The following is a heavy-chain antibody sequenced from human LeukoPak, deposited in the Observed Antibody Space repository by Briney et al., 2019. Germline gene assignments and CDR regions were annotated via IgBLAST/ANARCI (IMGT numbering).Heavy chain of an antibody. CDR2: IFSGGTT. CDR1: GFTVSSNY. D-gene: IGHD5-18*01. V-gene: IGHV3-53*04. CDR3: ARGVLGYSYGFDY. J-gene: IGHJ4*02. Sequence: PGGSLRLSCAASGFTVSSNYMSWVRQAPGKGLEWVSVIFSGGTTYYADSVKGRFTISRHNSENTLYLQMNSLRAEDTAVYYCARGVLGYSYGFDYWGQGTPVTVSS.